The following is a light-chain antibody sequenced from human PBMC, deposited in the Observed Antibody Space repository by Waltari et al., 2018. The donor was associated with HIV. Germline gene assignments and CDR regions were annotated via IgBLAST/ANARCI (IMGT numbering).Light chain of an antibody. CDR3: QSYDSSLSSWI. CDR1: TSNIGAPFD. Sequence: QSVLTQPPSLSGAPGQRVTISCTGSTSNIGAPFDVHWYQQFPGKAPKLLIHVHTLRPSGVPDRFSASTSGSSASLAITGLHLEDEATYYCQSYDSSLSSWIFGGGTKLTVL. J-gene: IGLJ2*01. CDR2: VHT. V-gene: IGLV1-40*01.